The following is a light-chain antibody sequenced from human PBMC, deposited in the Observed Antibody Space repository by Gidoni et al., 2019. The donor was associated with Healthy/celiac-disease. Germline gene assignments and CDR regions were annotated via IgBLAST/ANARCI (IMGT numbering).Light chain of an antibody. V-gene: IGLV2-14*01. CDR2: DVS. CDR1: SSDVGGYNY. Sequence: QSALTKPAPVSGSPGQSITIACTGTSSDVGGYNYVSWYKQHPGKAPKIMISDVSNRPSGVSNRFSGSKSGNTASLTISGLQAEDEADYYCSSYTSSSTWVFGGGTKLTVL. CDR3: SSYTSSSTWV. J-gene: IGLJ3*02.